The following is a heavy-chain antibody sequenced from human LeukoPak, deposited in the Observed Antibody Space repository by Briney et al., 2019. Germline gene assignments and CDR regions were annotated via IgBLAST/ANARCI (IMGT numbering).Heavy chain of an antibody. CDR2: INPSGGST. J-gene: IGHJ6*03. CDR3: AREGLLWFGELSPPAYHYYYMDV. D-gene: IGHD3-10*01. Sequence: ASVKVSCKASGYTFANYYIHLVRQAPGQGLEWMGLINPSGGSTNYAQKFQGRVTMTRNTSISTAYMELSSLRSEDTAVYYCAREGLLWFGELSPPAYHYYYMDVWGKGTTVTISS. V-gene: IGHV1-46*01. CDR1: GYTFANYY.